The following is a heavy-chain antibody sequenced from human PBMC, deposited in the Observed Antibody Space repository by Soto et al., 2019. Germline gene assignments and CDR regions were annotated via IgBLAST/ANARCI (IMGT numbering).Heavy chain of an antibody. J-gene: IGHJ6*04. CDR2: IYYTGST. CDR1: GGSVSSGDYY. V-gene: IGHV4-30-4*08. CDR3: ARVGCSGGKCYRAHYYGMDV. Sequence: PSETLSLTCTVSGGSVSSGDYYWSWIRQSPGKGLEWIGYIYYTGSTTYNPSLESRLSISIDKSQNHFSLELSSVTDADTAVYFCARVGCSGGKCYRAHYYGMDVWGEGTAVTVSS. D-gene: IGHD2-15*01.